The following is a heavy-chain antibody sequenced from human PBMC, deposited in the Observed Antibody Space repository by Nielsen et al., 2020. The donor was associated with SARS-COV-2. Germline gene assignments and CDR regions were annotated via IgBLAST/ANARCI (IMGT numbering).Heavy chain of an antibody. D-gene: IGHD3-3*01. J-gene: IGHJ6*03. Sequence: RQAPGKGLEWIGEINHSGSTNYNPSLKSRVTISVDTSKNQFSLKLNSVTAADTAVYFCARGKRSISGAFLTYYYYYYMDVWGKGTTVTVSS. CDR3: ARGKRSISGAFLTYYYYYYMDV. V-gene: IGHV4-34*01. CDR2: INHSGST.